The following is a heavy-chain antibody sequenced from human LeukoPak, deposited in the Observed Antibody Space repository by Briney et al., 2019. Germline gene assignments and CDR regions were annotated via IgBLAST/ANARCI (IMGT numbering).Heavy chain of an antibody. Sequence: GRSLRLSCAASGFTFSSYAMHWVRQAPGKGLEWVAVISYDGSNKYYADSVKGRFAISRDNSKNTLYLQMNSLRAEDTAVYYCAREGVAARTWWFDPWGQGTLVTVSS. CDR2: ISYDGSNK. D-gene: IGHD6-6*01. CDR3: AREGVAARTWWFDP. CDR1: GFTFSSYA. V-gene: IGHV3-30*09. J-gene: IGHJ5*02.